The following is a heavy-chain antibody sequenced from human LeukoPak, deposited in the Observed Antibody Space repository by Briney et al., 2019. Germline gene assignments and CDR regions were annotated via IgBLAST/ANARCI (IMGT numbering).Heavy chain of an antibody. CDR2: FDPEDGET. CDR1: GYTLTELS. Sequence: ASVKVSCKVSGYTLTELSMHWVRQAPGKGLEWMGDFDPEDGETIYAQKFQGRVTMTEDTSTDRAYMELSSLRSEDTAVYYCATEHYYGSGSYRRYRTVDYWGQGTLVTVSS. J-gene: IGHJ4*02. V-gene: IGHV1-24*01. D-gene: IGHD3-10*01. CDR3: ATEHYYGSGSYRRYRTVDY.